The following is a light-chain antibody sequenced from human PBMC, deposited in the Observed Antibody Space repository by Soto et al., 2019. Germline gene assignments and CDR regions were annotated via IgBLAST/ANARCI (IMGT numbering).Light chain of an antibody. Sequence: LTQPPSVSGAPGQRVIISCTNIGADFDVLWYQQLPGQAPVAVVFDATDRPSGIPDRISASRSGDTATLTISRVDAGDEADYYCQVWASTAEFFVFGSGTKVTVL. CDR3: QVWASTAEFFV. V-gene: IGLV3-21*02. J-gene: IGLJ1*01. CDR2: DAT. CDR1: IGADFD.